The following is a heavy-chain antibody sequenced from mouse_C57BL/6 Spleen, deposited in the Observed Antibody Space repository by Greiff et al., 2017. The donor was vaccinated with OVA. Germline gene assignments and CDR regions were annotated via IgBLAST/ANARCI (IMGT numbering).Heavy chain of an antibody. CDR3: ARSGYGNYDAMDY. Sequence: QVHVKQPGAELVKPGASVKLSCKASGYTFTSYWMQWVKQRPGQGLEWIGEIDPSDSYTNYNQKFKGKATLTVDTSSSTAYMQLSSLTSEDSAVYYCARSGYGNYDAMDYWGQGTSVTVSS. CDR1: GYTFTSYW. V-gene: IGHV1-50*01. D-gene: IGHD2-10*02. J-gene: IGHJ4*01. CDR2: IDPSDSYT.